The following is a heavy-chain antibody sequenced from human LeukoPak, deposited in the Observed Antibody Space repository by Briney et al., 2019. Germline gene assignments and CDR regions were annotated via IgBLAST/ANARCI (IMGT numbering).Heavy chain of an antibody. V-gene: IGHV3-30*01. Sequence: GGSLRLSCAASGFTFSSYAMRWVRQAPGKGLEWVAVISYDGSNKYYADSVKGRFTISRDNSKNTLYLQMNSLRAEDTAVYYCASGGYCSGGSCQGDAFDIWGQGTMVTVSS. D-gene: IGHD2-15*01. CDR1: GFTFSSYA. CDR3: ASGGYCSGGSCQGDAFDI. CDR2: ISYDGSNK. J-gene: IGHJ3*02.